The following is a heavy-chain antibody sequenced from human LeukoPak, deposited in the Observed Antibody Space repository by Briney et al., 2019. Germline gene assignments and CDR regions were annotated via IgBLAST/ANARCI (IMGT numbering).Heavy chain of an antibody. CDR1: GFTFSSYS. V-gene: IGHV3-21*01. CDR2: ISSSSSYI. CDR3: ARVLAAAASNWFDP. Sequence: PGGSLRLSCAASGFTFSSYSMNWVRQAPGKGLEWVSSISSSSSYIYYADSVKGRFTISRDNAKNSLYLQMNSLRAEDTAVYYCARVLAAAASNWFDPWGQGTLVTVSS. J-gene: IGHJ5*02. D-gene: IGHD6-13*01.